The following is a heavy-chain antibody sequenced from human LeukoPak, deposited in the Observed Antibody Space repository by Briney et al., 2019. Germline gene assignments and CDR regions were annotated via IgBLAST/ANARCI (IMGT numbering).Heavy chain of an antibody. J-gene: IGHJ6*04. V-gene: IGHV4-31*03. CDR2: IHYSGRT. CDR3: ARDRYSGYDWDFYYYGMDV. D-gene: IGHD5-12*01. CDR1: DGSVSSADLY. Sequence: PSETLSLTCSVSDGSVSSADLYWSWIRQRPGKGLEWIGHIHYSGRTYCNPFLKSRVAISLDTSKNQFSLKLGSVTAADTAVYYCARDRYSGYDWDFYYYGMDVWGKGTTVTVSS.